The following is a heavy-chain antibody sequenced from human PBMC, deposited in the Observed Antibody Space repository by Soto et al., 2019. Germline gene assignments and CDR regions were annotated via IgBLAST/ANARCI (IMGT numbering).Heavy chain of an antibody. CDR3: ARRGPGSYFDY. CDR1: GFTFSSYA. V-gene: IGHV3-23*01. Sequence: EVQLLESGGGLVQPGGSLRLSCAASGFTFSSYAMNWVRQAPGKGLEWVSVISGSGGSTYYADSVKGRFTISRDSSKNTLYLQMNSLRAEDTAVDYCARRGPGSYFDYWGQGTLVTVSS. D-gene: IGHD3-10*01. CDR2: ISGSGGST. J-gene: IGHJ4*02.